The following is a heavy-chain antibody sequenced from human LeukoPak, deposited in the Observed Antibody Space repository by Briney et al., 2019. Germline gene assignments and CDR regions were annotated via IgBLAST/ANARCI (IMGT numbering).Heavy chain of an antibody. CDR2: INPNSGGT. J-gene: IGHJ3*02. Sequence: ASVKVSCKASGYTFTGYYMHWMRQAPGQGLEWMGWINPNSGGTNYAQKFQGWVTMTRDTSISTAYMELSRLRSDDTAVYYCARAPPIFDYVWGNDAFDIWGQGTMVTVSS. D-gene: IGHD3-16*01. CDR3: ARAPPIFDYVWGNDAFDI. CDR1: GYTFTGYY. V-gene: IGHV1-2*04.